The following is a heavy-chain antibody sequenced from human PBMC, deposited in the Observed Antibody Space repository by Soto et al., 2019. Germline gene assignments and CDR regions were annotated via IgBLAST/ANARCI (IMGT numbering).Heavy chain of an antibody. Sequence: SETLSLTCTVSGGSISSYYWSWIRQPPGKGLEWIGYIYYSGSTYYNPSLKSRVTISVDTSKNQFSLKLSSVTAADTAVYYCARRLYYDSSGFEGGGMDVWGQGTTVTVSS. CDR2: IYYSGST. J-gene: IGHJ6*02. CDR1: GGSISSYY. D-gene: IGHD3-22*01. V-gene: IGHV4-59*08. CDR3: ARRLYYDSSGFEGGGMDV.